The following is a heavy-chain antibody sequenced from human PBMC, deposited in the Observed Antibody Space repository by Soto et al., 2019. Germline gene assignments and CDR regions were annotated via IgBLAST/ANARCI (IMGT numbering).Heavy chain of an antibody. Sequence: GGSLRLSCAASGFKFSNYAMSWVRQAPGRGLEWVSAITGSGGGTYYADSVKGRVTVSRDNSKNTLYLQWSSLKASDTAMYYCASGDYEMGMDVWGQGTTVTVSS. CDR1: GFKFSNYA. D-gene: IGHD4-17*01. V-gene: IGHV3-23*01. J-gene: IGHJ6*02. CDR3: ASGDYEMGMDV. CDR2: ITGSGGGT.